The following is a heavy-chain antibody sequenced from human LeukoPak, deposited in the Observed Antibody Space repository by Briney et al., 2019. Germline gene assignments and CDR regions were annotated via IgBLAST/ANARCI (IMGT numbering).Heavy chain of an antibody. J-gene: IGHJ4*02. CDR2: INPNSGGT. CDR1: GYTFTGYY. CDR3: AREATDKPFDY. V-gene: IGHV1-2*02. Sequence: HRASVTVSCKASGYTFTGYYMHWVRQAPGQGLEWMGWINPNSGGTNYAQKFQGRVTMTRDTSISTAYMELSRLRSDDTAVYYCAREATDKPFDYWGQGTLVTVSS. D-gene: IGHD1-14*01.